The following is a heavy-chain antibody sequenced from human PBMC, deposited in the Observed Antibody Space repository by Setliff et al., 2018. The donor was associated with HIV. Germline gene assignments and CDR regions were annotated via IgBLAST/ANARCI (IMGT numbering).Heavy chain of an antibody. D-gene: IGHD5-12*01. Sequence: GGSLRLSCAASGFTFNDYHISWIRQAPGKGLEWISYIGSLGDKEYADSVKGRFTISRDNARKSVYLQIDSLRAEDTAVYYCAKDPRAAVATICDYWGQGTLVTVSS. CDR2: IGSLGDK. CDR3: AKDPRAAVATICDY. J-gene: IGHJ4*02. CDR1: GFTFNDYH. V-gene: IGHV3-11*05.